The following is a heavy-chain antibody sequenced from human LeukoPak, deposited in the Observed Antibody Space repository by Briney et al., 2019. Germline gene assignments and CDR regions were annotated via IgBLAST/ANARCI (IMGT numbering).Heavy chain of an antibody. D-gene: IGHD1-26*01. V-gene: IGHV3-30*02. CDR3: ARGRQNSGSYSDAFDI. Sequence: PGGSLRLSCAASRFTFSNYGMHWVRQAPSKGLEWVAFIRFDGSSKYYADSVKGRFTISRDNSKNTLYLQMNSLRAEDTAVYYCARGRQNSGSYSDAFDIWGQGTMVTVSS. CDR2: IRFDGSSK. CDR1: RFTFSNYG. J-gene: IGHJ3*02.